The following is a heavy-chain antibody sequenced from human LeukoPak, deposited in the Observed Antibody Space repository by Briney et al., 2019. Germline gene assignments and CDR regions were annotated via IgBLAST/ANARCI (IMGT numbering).Heavy chain of an antibody. J-gene: IGHJ4*02. CDR2: INAGNGNT. D-gene: IGHD3-3*01. V-gene: IGHV1-3*01. CDR3: AKGNSRRFSAQPYFDY. CDR1: GYTFTSYA. Sequence: ASVKVSCKASGYTFTSYAMHWVRQAPGQRLEWMGWINAGNGNTKYSQKFQGRVTITRDTSASTAYMELSSLRSEGTAVYYCAKGNSRRFSAQPYFDYWGQGTLVTVSS.